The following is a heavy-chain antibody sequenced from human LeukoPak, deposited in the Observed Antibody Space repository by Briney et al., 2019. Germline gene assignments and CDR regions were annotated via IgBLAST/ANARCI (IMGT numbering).Heavy chain of an antibody. CDR2: LSGCGGGT. V-gene: IGHV3-23*01. CDR1: GFTFSSYA. D-gene: IGHD6-19*01. Sequence: GGSLRLSCAASGFTFSSYAMSWVRHGPGTGLGWVSALSGCGGGTYYADSVKGRCTISRHTSKNTLYLQMNSLRAEDTAVYYCAKAPAGYSSGRDSPRLAEYFQHWGQGTLVTVSS. J-gene: IGHJ1*01. CDR3: AKAPAGYSSGRDSPRLAEYFQH.